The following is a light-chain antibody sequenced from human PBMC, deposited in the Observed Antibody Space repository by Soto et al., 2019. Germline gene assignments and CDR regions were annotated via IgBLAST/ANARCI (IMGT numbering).Light chain of an antibody. Sequence: QAVVTQESSFSVSPGGTVTLTCGLISGSVSTANNPNWYQQTPGQAPRTLIYSTTARSSGVPDRFSDSILGNKAALTISGAQADDESDYYCALLMGNGVSVFGTGTKVTVL. J-gene: IGLJ1*01. CDR2: STT. V-gene: IGLV8-61*01. CDR3: ALLMGNGVSV. CDR1: SGSVSTANN.